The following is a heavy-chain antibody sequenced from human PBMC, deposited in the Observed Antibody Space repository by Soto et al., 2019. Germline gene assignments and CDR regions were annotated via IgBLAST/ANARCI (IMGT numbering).Heavy chain of an antibody. J-gene: IGHJ4*02. Sequence: SVKVSCKASGFTFSRSAVQWVRHTRGQRLEWIGWIVVGRDNTNYAQKFQERVTITRDMSTSTAYMELSSLRSEDTAVYSCAXASNVDDYVWGSYRYDYWGQGTLVTVSS. D-gene: IGHD3-16*02. CDR2: IVVGRDNT. CDR3: AXASNVDDYVWGSYRYDY. V-gene: IGHV1-58*01. CDR1: GFTFSRSA.